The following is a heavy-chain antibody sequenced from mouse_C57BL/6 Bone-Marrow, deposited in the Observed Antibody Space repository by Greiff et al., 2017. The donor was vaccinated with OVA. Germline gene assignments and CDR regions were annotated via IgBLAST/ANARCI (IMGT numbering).Heavy chain of an antibody. CDR2: ISNGGGST. CDR1: GFTFSDYY. CDR3: ARAPVTGPYAMDY. V-gene: IGHV5-12*01. D-gene: IGHD4-1*01. J-gene: IGHJ4*01. Sequence: EVKLMESGGGLVQPGGSLKLSCAASGFTFSDYYMYWVRQTPEKRLEWVAYISNGGGSTYYPDTVKGRFIISSDNAKNTLYLQMSRLKSEDTARYYCARAPVTGPYAMDYWGQGTSVTVSS.